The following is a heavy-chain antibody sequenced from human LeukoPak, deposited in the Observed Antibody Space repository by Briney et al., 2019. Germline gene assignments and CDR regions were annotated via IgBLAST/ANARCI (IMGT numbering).Heavy chain of an antibody. Sequence: GESLKISCKGSGYSFTSYWIGWVRQMPGKGLEWMGIIYPGDSDTRYSPSFQGQVTISADKSISTAYLQWSSLKASDTAMYYCATAHYYDSSGHDAFDIWGQGTMVTVSS. CDR2: IYPGDSDT. CDR1: GYSFTSYW. J-gene: IGHJ3*02. CDR3: ATAHYYDSSGHDAFDI. V-gene: IGHV5-51*01. D-gene: IGHD3-22*01.